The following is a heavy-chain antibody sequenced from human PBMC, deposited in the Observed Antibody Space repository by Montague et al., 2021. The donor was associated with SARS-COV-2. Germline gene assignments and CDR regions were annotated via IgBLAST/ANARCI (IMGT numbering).Heavy chain of an antibody. CDR3: AKGRVGITMILVVIGNSYYFDY. D-gene: IGHD3-22*01. V-gene: IGHV4-34*01. CDR2: INHSGST. CDR1: GGSFNDYY. Sequence: SETLSLTCAVYGGSFNDYYCSWFRHPPGKGLEWRVQINHSGSTNYNPSLKSRVTRSVDTSKYKFSLKLWSMTAADTAVYYCAKGRVGITMILVVIGNSYYFDYWGQGTLVTVSS. J-gene: IGHJ4*02.